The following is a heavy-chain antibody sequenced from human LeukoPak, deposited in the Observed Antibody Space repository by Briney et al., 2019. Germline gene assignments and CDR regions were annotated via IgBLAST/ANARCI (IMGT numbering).Heavy chain of an antibody. D-gene: IGHD4-23*01. CDR1: GYTFTTYA. CDR2: INTDTGKP. J-gene: IGHJ5*02. V-gene: IGHV7-4-1*02. Sequence: GRSLRLSCAASGYTFTTYAMNWVRQAPGQGLEWMGWINTDTGKPTYAQGFTGRFVFSLDASVSTSYLHISSLKAADTAVYYCARAVGGNSWFDPWGQRTLVTVSS. CDR3: ARAVGGNSWFDP.